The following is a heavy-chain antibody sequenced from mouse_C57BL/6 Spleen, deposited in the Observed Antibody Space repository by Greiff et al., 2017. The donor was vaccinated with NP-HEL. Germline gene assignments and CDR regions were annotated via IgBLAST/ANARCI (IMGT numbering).Heavy chain of an antibody. Sequence: EVQLQESGPGLVKPSQSLSLTCSVTGYSITSGYYWNWIRQFPGNKLEWMGYISYDGSNNYNPSLKNRISITRDTSKNQFFLKLNSVTTEDTATYYCAREEVVGYYGSSFAYWGQGTLVTVSA. CDR2: ISYDGSN. CDR1: GYSITSGYY. CDR3: AREEVVGYYGSSFAY. J-gene: IGHJ3*01. V-gene: IGHV3-6*01. D-gene: IGHD1-1*01.